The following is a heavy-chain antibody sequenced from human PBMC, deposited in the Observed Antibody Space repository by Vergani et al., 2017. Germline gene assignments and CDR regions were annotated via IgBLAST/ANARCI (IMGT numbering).Heavy chain of an antibody. D-gene: IGHD3-22*01. CDR2: ISWNSGST. V-gene: IGHV3-9*01. J-gene: IGHJ4*02. CDR1: GFTFDDYA. Sequence: EVQLVESGGGLVQPGRSLRLSCAASGFTFDDYAMHWVRQAPGKGLEWVSGISWNSGSTGYADSVKGRFTISRDNAKNSLYLQMNSLRAEDTALYYWAKGMYYYDSSGYYSSFDYWGQGTLVTVSS. CDR3: AKGMYYYDSSGYYSSFDY.